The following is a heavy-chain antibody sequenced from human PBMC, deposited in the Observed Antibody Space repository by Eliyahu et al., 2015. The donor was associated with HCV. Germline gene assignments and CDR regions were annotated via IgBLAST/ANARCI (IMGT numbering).Heavy chain of an antibody. Sequence: QVQLVQSGAEVKKPGASVKVSCKASGYTFTGYYMHWVRQAPGQGLEWMGWINPNSGGTNYAQKFQGRVTMTRDTSISTAYMELSRLRSDDTAVYYCARFYCSSTSCYKDLYGMDVWGQGTTVTVSS. CDR2: INPNSGGT. V-gene: IGHV1-2*02. CDR1: GYTFTGYY. D-gene: IGHD2-2*02. CDR3: ARFYCSSTSCYKDLYGMDV. J-gene: IGHJ6*02.